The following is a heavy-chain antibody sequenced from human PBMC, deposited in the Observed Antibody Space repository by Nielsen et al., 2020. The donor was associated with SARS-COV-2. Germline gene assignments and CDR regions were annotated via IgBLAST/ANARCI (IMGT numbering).Heavy chain of an antibody. D-gene: IGHD3-3*01. CDR2: INRDGSFT. CDR1: GFTFSSYW. V-gene: IGHV3-74*01. CDR3: ARDSGVWSGWDYYYYMDV. J-gene: IGHJ6*03. Sequence: GGSLRLSCAVSGFTFSSYWMHWVRQAPGKGLVWVSRINRDGSFTSYADSVKGRFTISRDNAKNTLYLQMNSLRDEDTAVYYCARDSGVWSGWDYYYYMDVWGKGTTVTVSS.